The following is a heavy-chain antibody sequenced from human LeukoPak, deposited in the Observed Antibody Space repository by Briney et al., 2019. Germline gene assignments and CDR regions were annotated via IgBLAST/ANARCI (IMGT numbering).Heavy chain of an antibody. V-gene: IGHV4-30-2*01. Sequence: SETLSLTCTVSGGSISSGGYYWSWIRQPPGKGLEWIGYIYHSGSTYYNPSLKSRVTISVDRSKNQFSLKLSSVTAADTAVYYCPIAAAGTGWFDPWGQGTLVTVSS. CDR2: IYHSGST. D-gene: IGHD6-13*01. CDR3: PIAAAGTGWFDP. J-gene: IGHJ5*02. CDR1: GGSISSGGYY.